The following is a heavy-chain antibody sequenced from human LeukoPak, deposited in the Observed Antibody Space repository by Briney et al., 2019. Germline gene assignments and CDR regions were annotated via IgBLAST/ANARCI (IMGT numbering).Heavy chain of an antibody. Sequence: PGRSLRLSCAASGFTFNSYGMHWVRQAPGKGLEWVAVISYDGSNEYFADSVKGRFTISRDNAKNSLYLQMSSLRAEDTAVYYCASFRTGYSYYFDYWGQGILVTVSS. J-gene: IGHJ4*02. V-gene: IGHV3-30*03. CDR2: ISYDGSNE. D-gene: IGHD3/OR15-3a*01. CDR3: ASFRTGYSYYFDY. CDR1: GFTFNSYG.